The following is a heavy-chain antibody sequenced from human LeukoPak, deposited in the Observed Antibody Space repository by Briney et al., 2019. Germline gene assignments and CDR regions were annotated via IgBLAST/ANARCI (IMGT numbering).Heavy chain of an antibody. CDR2: IIPIFGTA. V-gene: IGHV1-69*13. D-gene: IGHD6-13*01. CDR3: ARGGFSRYFDY. Sequence: SVKVSCKASGGTFSSYAISWVRQAPGQGLEWMGGIIPIFGTANYAQKFQGRVTITADESTSTAYVEVSSLRSEDTAVYYCARGGFSRYFDYWGQGTLVTVSS. J-gene: IGHJ4*02. CDR1: GGTFSSYA.